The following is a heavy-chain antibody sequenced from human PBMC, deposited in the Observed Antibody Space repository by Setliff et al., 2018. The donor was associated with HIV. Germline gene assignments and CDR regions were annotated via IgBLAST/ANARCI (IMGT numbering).Heavy chain of an antibody. D-gene: IGHD5-12*01. CDR1: GLRVSDAW. CDR2: IKSETDGGTT. V-gene: IGHV3-15*01. CDR3: TRDRRGSNSLSGYNGGFDY. J-gene: IGHJ4*02. Sequence: GGSLRLSCAVSGLRVSDAWLSWVRQAPGKGLEWLARIKSETDGGTTDYAAPVKGRFTILGDDSKNMLYLEMSNLQTEDTAMYYCTRDRRGSNSLSGYNGGFDYWGQGTLVTVSS.